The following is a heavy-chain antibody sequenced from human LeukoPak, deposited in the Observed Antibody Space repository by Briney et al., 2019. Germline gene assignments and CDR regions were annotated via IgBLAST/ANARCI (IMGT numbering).Heavy chain of an antibody. Sequence: ASVKVSCKASGYTFTSYDINWVRQVTAQGLEWMGWMNPNSGNTGHAQKFQGRVTMTRNTSISTAYMELSSLRSEDTAVYYCARDLTRSSSSNAYWGQGTLVTVSP. CDR1: GYTFTSYD. J-gene: IGHJ4*02. V-gene: IGHV1-8*01. CDR2: MNPNSGNT. D-gene: IGHD6-6*01. CDR3: ARDLTRSSSSNAY.